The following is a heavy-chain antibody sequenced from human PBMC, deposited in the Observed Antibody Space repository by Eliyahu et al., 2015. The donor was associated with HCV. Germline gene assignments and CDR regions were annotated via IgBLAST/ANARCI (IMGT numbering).Heavy chain of an antibody. CDR1: GGTFSSYA. D-gene: IGHD2-2*01. CDR3: AVDGDCSSTSCYGVRGGYYFDY. V-gene: IGHV1-69*01. CDR2: IIPIFGTA. J-gene: IGHJ4*02. Sequence: QVQLVQSGAEVKKPGSSVKVSCKASGGTFSSYAISWVRQAPGQGFEWMGGIIPIFGTANYAQKFQGRVTITADESTSTAYMELSSLRSEDTAVYYCAVDGDCSSTSCYGVRGGYYFDYWGQGTLVTVSS.